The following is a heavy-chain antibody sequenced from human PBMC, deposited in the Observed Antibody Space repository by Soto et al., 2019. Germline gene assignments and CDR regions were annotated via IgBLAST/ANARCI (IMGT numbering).Heavy chain of an antibody. V-gene: IGHV4-39*01. CDR3: AAHDSGGYYAEY. CDR1: GDSVTISDYY. Sequence: QLQLQESGPGLVKPSETLSLTCTVSGDSVTISDYYWGWIRQPPGKGLEWIGSIHYSGSTYYNPSLKSRVTISGDTSKKQFSLKLTSVTAADAALYYCAAHDSGGYYAEYWGQGILVTVSA. J-gene: IGHJ4*02. CDR2: IHYSGST. D-gene: IGHD3-22*01.